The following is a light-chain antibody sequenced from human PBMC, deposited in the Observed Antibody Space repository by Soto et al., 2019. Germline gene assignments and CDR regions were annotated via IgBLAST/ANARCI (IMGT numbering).Light chain of an antibody. Sequence: EIVLTQSPATLSLSPGERATLSCRASQSVSSYLAWYQQKPGQAPRLLIYSASRRATGIPDRFSGSGSGTEFTLTITRLEPEDSAVYFCQHYGYSQWTFGQGTKVDIK. J-gene: IGKJ1*01. CDR3: QHYGYSQWT. V-gene: IGKV3-20*01. CDR1: QSVSSY. CDR2: SAS.